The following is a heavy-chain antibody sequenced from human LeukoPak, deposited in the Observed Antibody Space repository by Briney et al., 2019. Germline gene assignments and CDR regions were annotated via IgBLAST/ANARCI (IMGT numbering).Heavy chain of an antibody. Sequence: PGGSLRLSCEVSGLIFRYVSMSWVRQAPGKGLEWLGRINSKHDGGTTDYAAPVKGRFTISRDDSRNMVSLQMNSLKAEDTAVYYCTSQGEGPLDSWGQGTLVTVAS. D-gene: IGHD2-21*01. CDR2: INSKHDGGTT. V-gene: IGHV3-15*05. J-gene: IGHJ4*02. CDR1: GLIFRYVS. CDR3: TSQGEGPLDS.